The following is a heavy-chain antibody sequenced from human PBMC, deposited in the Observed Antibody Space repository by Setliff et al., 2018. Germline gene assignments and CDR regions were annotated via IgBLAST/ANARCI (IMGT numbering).Heavy chain of an antibody. Sequence: GVLRLSCTASGFTFGDYAMSWVRQAPGKGLEWVGFIRSKAYGGTTEYAASVKGRFTISRDDSKSIAYLQMNSLKTEDTAVYYCTRDRMAEYSSSWYGDYWGQGTLVTVSS. V-gene: IGHV3-49*04. D-gene: IGHD6-13*01. CDR2: IRSKAYGGTT. J-gene: IGHJ4*02. CDR1: GFTFGDYA. CDR3: TRDRMAEYSSSWYGDY.